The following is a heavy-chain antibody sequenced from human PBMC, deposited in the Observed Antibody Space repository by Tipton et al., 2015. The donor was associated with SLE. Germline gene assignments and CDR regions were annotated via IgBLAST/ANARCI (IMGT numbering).Heavy chain of an antibody. Sequence: TLSLTCTVSGGSISSSGYYWDWIRQPPGKGLEWIGSINYSGSTYYNPSLRSRVTISVYPSKNQISLKLSSVTAADTAVYYCARHGGKSSGWYSSFDYWGQGTLVTVSS. CDR1: GGSISSSGYY. CDR3: ARHGGKSSGWYSSFDY. D-gene: IGHD6-19*01. V-gene: IGHV4-39*01. J-gene: IGHJ4*02. CDR2: INYSGST.